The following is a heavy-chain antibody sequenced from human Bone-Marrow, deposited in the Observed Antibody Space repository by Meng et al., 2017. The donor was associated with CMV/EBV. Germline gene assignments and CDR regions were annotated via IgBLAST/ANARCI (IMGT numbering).Heavy chain of an antibody. Sequence: GGSLRLSCKASGYTFTSYGISWVRQAPGQGLEWMGWISAYNGNTNYAQKLQGRVTMTTDTSTSTAYMELRSLRSDDTAVYYCARDHFSTGTLGLYYYYGMDVWGQGTTVTVSS. CDR2: ISAYNGNT. CDR3: ARDHFSTGTLGLYYYYGMDV. CDR1: GYTFTSYG. V-gene: IGHV1-18*01. D-gene: IGHD3-3*02. J-gene: IGHJ6*02.